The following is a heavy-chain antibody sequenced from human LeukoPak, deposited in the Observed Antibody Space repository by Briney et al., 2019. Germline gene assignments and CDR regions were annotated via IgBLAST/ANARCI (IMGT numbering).Heavy chain of an antibody. CDR2: IYHSGST. Sequence: ASETLSLTCAVSGGSISSSNWWSWVRQPPGKGLEWIGEIYHSGSTNYNPSLKSRVTISADTSKNHFSLKLSSVTAADTAVYYCARHPRRRAAAVGTNDAFDIWGQGTMVTVSS. CDR3: ARHPRRRAAAVGTNDAFDI. D-gene: IGHD6-13*01. V-gene: IGHV4-4*02. CDR1: GGSISSSNW. J-gene: IGHJ3*02.